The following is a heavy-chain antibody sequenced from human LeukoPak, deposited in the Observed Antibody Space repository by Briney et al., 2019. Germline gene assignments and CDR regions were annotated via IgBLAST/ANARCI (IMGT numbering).Heavy chain of an antibody. V-gene: IGHV3-64*01. Sequence: GGSLRLSCAASGFTFISYGLHWVRQAPGKGLEYVSAISNNGGSTYYANSVKGRFTIFIDNSKNTLYLQMGSLRPEDMAVYYCARSGYCSGGTCYVDYRGQGTLVTVSS. CDR1: GFTFISYG. D-gene: IGHD2-15*01. CDR2: ISNNGGST. CDR3: ARSGYCSGGTCYVDY. J-gene: IGHJ4*02.